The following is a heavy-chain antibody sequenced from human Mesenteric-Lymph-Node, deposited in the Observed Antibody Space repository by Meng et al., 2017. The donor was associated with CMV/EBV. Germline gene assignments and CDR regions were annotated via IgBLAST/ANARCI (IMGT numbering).Heavy chain of an antibody. Sequence: GFIFSSYGMHWVRQAPGKGLEWVAFIRYDGSNKYYADSVKGRFTISRDNSKNTLYLQMNSLRAEDTAVYYCVKSVVPAAKEDWYFDLWGRGTLVTVSS. CDR3: VKSVVPAAKEDWYFDL. J-gene: IGHJ2*01. CDR2: IRYDGSNK. V-gene: IGHV3-30*02. CDR1: GFIFSSYG. D-gene: IGHD2-2*01.